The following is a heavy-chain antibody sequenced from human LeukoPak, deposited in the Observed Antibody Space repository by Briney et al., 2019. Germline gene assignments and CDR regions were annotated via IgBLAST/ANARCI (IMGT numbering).Heavy chain of an antibody. CDR2: ISWDGGST. J-gene: IGHJ1*01. D-gene: IGHD5-12*01. V-gene: IGHV3-43*01. CDR3: AKGRYGGYVGYFQH. CDR1: GFTFDDYT. Sequence: GGSLRLSCAASGFTFDDYTMHWVRQAPGKGLEWVSLISWDGGSTYYADSVKGRFTISRDNAKNSLYLQMNSLRAEDTALYYCAKGRYGGYVGYFQHWGQGTLVTVSS.